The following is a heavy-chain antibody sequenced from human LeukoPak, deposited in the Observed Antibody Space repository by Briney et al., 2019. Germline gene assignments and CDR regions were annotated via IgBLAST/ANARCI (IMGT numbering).Heavy chain of an antibody. V-gene: IGHV3-23*01. J-gene: IGHJ6*03. CDR2: ISGSGGST. CDR1: GFTFSSYA. Sequence: PGGSLRLSCAASGFTFSSYAMSWVRQAPGKGLEWVSAISGSGGSTYYADSVKGRFTISRDNSKNTLYLQMNSLRAEDTAVYYCAKDGAMDYDFWSSYYYMDVWGEGTTVTVSS. CDR3: AKDGAMDYDFWSSYYYMDV. D-gene: IGHD3-3*01.